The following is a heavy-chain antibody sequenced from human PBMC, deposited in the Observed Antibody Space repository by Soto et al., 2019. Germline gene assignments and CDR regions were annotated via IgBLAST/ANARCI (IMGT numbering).Heavy chain of an antibody. J-gene: IGHJ6*02. V-gene: IGHV1-2*02. CDR3: ARVNTIFGVVIPYYYGMDV. D-gene: IGHD3-3*01. Sequence: ASVKVSCKASGYTFTGYYMHWVRQAPGQGLEWMGWINPNSGGTNYAQKFQGRVTMTRDTSISTAYMELSRLRSDDTAVYYCARVNTIFGVVIPYYYGMDVWGQGTTVTVSS. CDR1: GYTFTGYY. CDR2: INPNSGGT.